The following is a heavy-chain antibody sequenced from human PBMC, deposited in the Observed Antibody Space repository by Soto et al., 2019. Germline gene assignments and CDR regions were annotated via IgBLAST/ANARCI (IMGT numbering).Heavy chain of an antibody. CDR2: ISEDGDNQ. Sequence: GESLRLSCEASGLTISMYAMHWVRQAPGKGLEWVAVISEDGDNQYYGDSVKGRCTISRDTSQNTLHLQLNSLRIEDTALYYCVRDMPHYDIWNGYSGIFDPWGQGTLVTVSS. CDR1: GLTISMYA. D-gene: IGHD3-3*01. CDR3: VRDMPHYDIWNGYSGIFDP. J-gene: IGHJ5*02. V-gene: IGHV3-30*04.